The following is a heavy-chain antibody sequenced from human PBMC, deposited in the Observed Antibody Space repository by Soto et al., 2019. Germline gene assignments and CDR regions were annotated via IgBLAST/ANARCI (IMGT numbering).Heavy chain of an antibody. CDR3: ARGEDIVATTSPEFDP. D-gene: IGHD5-12*01. CDR2: IYYSGST. Sequence: QVQLQESRPGLVKPSQTLSLTCTVSGGSISSGDYYWSWIRQPPGKGLEWIGYIYYSGSTYYNPSLKSRVTISVDTSKNQFSLKLSSVTAADTAVYYCARGEDIVATTSPEFDPWGQGTLVTVSS. CDR1: GGSISSGDYY. J-gene: IGHJ5*02. V-gene: IGHV4-30-4*01.